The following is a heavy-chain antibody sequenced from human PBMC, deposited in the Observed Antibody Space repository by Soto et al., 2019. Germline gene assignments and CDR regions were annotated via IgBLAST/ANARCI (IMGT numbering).Heavy chain of an antibody. J-gene: IGHJ5*02. CDR2: TIPIFGTA. CDR3: AIGSGGSSWFDP. V-gene: IGHV1-69*12. D-gene: IGHD2-15*01. CDR1: GGTVSSYA. Sequence: QVQLVQSGAEVKKPGSSVKVSCKASGGTVSSYAITWVRQAPGQGLEWMGGTIPIFGTANYAQKFQGRVTIHADESTSTAYMELSSLTSEDTAVYYCAIGSGGSSWFDPWGQGTLVTVSS.